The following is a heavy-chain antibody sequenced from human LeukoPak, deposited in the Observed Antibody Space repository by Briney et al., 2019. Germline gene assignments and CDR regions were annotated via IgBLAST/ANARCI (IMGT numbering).Heavy chain of an antibody. V-gene: IGHV1-69*04. CDR3: ARVPEDYYDSSGYYYPRGFDP. D-gene: IGHD3-22*01. CDR1: GGTFSSYA. J-gene: IGHJ5*02. Sequence: SVKVSCKASGGTFSSYAISWVRQAPGQGLEWMGRIIPILGIASYAQKFQGRVTITADKSTSTAYMELSSLRSEDTAVYYCARVPEDYYDSSGYYYPRGFDPWGQGTLVTVSS. CDR2: IIPILGIA.